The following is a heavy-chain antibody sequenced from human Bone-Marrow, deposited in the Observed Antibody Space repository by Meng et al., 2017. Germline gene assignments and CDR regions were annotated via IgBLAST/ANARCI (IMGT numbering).Heavy chain of an antibody. Sequence: SETLSLTCTVSGGSINSVRDLWGWIRQPAWKGLEWIGRVYNSGNTHYNPSLESRVTISIDTFKNVFSLTLTSVTAADTAVYYCARDWDGYNYYDLWGHGILVTVSS. CDR1: GGSINSVRDL. D-gene: IGHD5-24*01. CDR2: VYNSGNT. CDR3: ARDWDGYNYYDL. V-gene: IGHV4-61*02. J-gene: IGHJ4*01.